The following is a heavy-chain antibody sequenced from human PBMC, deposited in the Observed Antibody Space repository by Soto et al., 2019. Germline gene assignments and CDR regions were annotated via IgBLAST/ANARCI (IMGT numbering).Heavy chain of an antibody. D-gene: IGHD5-18*01. CDR1: GFTFSSYA. Sequence: GGSLRLSCAASGFTFSSYAMHWVRQAPGKGLEYVSAISSNGGSTYYTDSVKGRFTISRDNSKNTLYLQMNSLRDEDTAVYYCARAMDAAMASKDNWFDPWGQGTLVTVSS. J-gene: IGHJ5*02. CDR3: ARAMDAAMASKDNWFDP. CDR2: ISSNGGST. V-gene: IGHV3-64*04.